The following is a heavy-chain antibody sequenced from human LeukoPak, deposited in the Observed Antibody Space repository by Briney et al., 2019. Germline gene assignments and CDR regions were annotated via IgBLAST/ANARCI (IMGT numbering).Heavy chain of an antibody. Sequence: GGSLRLSCAAPGFIFDSYAIHWVRQAPGKGLEWVSLISGDGGSTFYADSARGRFTISRDNTRKSLSLQMSSLRSEDTALYYCARESETSGWYDYWGQGTLVTVSS. CDR3: ARESETSGWYDY. J-gene: IGHJ4*02. CDR2: ISGDGGST. CDR1: GFIFDSYA. D-gene: IGHD6-19*01. V-gene: IGHV3-43*02.